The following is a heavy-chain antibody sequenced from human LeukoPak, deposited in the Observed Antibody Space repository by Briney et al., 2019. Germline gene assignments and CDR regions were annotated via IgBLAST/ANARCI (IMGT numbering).Heavy chain of an antibody. CDR3: ARVMYSSRAVDY. Sequence: ASVKVSCKASGYTFTSYGISWVREAPGQGLEWMGWISAYNGNTNYAQKLQGRVTMTTDTSTSTAYMELRSLRSDDTAVYHCARVMYSSRAVDYWGQGTLVTVSS. CDR1: GYTFTSYG. V-gene: IGHV1-18*01. J-gene: IGHJ4*02. D-gene: IGHD6-13*01. CDR2: ISAYNGNT.